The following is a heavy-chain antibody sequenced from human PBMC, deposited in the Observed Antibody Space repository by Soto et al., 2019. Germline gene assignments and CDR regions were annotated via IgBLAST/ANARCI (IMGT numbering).Heavy chain of an antibody. V-gene: IGHV1-3*01. D-gene: IGHD2-21*02. CDR2: INAGNGNT. Sequence: ASVKVSCKASGDTLSSYAMHWVRQAPGQRLEWMGWINAGNGNTKYSQKFQGRVTITRDTSASTAYMELSSLRSEDTAVYYCARSIVVVTALDYWGQGTLVTVSS. CDR3: ARSIVVVTALDY. CDR1: GDTLSSYA. J-gene: IGHJ4*02.